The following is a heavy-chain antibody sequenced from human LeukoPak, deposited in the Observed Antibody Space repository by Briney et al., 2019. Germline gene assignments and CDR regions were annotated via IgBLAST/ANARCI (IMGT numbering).Heavy chain of an antibody. CDR2: INHSGST. V-gene: IGHV4-34*01. CDR3: ARGRPRIAADGTKFLRAFDI. CDR1: GGSFSGYY. J-gene: IGHJ3*02. D-gene: IGHD6-13*01. Sequence: SEALSLTCAVYGGSFSGYYWSWIRQPPGKGLEWIGEINHSGSTNYNPSLKSRVTISVDTSKNQFSLKLSSVTAADTAVYYCARGRPRIAADGTKFLRAFDIWGQGTMVTVSS.